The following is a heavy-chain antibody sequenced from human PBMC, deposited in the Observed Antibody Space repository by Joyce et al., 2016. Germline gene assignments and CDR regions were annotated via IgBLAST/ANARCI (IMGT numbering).Heavy chain of an antibody. CDR2: INPGGGGT. V-gene: IGHV1-46*01. J-gene: IGHJ4*02. Sequence: QVQLVQSGAEVKKPGASVRVSCKASGYAFISYFVPCVRQAPGQGLGWMGIINPGGGGTNYAQKFLGRFTVNRDTSTNTVDLDLSSLRSEDTAIYYCARALVPAAAFDFWGQGTLVTVSS. D-gene: IGHD2-2*01. CDR3: ARALVPAAAFDF. CDR1: GYAFISYF.